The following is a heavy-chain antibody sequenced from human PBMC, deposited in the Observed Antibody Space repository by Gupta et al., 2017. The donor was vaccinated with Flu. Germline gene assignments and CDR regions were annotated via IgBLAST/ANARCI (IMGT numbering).Heavy chain of an antibody. V-gene: IGHV3-23*01. J-gene: IGHJ4*02. CDR2: ISGSGGST. Sequence: EVQLLESGGGLVQPGGSLRLSCAASGFTFSSYAMSWVRQAPGKGLEWVSAISGSGGSTYYADSVKGRFTISRENSKNTLYLQMNSLRAEDTAVYYCAKGLSSPRSLLDYWGQGTLVTVSS. CDR3: AKGLSSPRSLLDY. D-gene: IGHD2-2*01. CDR1: GFTFSSYA.